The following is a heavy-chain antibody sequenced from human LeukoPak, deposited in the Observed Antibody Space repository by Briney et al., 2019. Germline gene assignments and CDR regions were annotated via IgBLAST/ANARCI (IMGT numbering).Heavy chain of an antibody. CDR3: ARASIAAGSYYYYYMDV. CDR2: IYSGGNT. J-gene: IGHJ6*03. V-gene: IGHV3-53*05. D-gene: IGHD6-13*01. CDR1: GFTVSSNS. Sequence: PGGSLRLSCTVSGFTVSSNSMSWVRQAPGKGLEWVSFIYSGGNTHYSDSVKGRFTISRDNSKNTLYLQMGSLRAEDMAVYYCARASIAAGSYYYYYMDVWGKGTTVTISS.